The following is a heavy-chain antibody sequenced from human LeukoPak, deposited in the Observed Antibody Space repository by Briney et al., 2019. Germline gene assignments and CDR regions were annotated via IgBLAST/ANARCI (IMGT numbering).Heavy chain of an antibody. D-gene: IGHD2-21*02. CDR2: INPNSGGT. Sequence: AASVKVSCKASGYTFTGYYMHWVRQAPGQGLEWMGWINPNSGGTNYAQKFQGRVTMTRDTSISTAYMGLSRLRSDDTAVYYCAREALYRCGGDCYSDYWGQGTLVTVSS. CDR1: GYTFTGYY. V-gene: IGHV1-2*02. CDR3: AREALYRCGGDCYSDY. J-gene: IGHJ4*02.